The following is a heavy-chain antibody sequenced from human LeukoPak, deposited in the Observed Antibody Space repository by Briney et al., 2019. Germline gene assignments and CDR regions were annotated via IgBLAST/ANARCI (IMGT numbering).Heavy chain of an antibody. CDR2: LFDSVNT. Sequence: PSETLSLTCTVSGGSISSHYWSWLRQPPGKGLGWIAYLFDSVNTKDNPSLQSRLTLSADTSKSQFSLRLSSVTAADTAVYYCATIKRGSIFGYFDFWGQGIKVTVSS. CDR1: GGSISSHY. D-gene: IGHD5-18*01. CDR3: ATIKRGSIFGYFDF. V-gene: IGHV4-59*11. J-gene: IGHJ4*02.